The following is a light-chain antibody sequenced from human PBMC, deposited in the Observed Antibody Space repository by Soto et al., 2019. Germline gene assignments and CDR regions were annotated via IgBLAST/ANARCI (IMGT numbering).Light chain of an antibody. CDR3: QQYDKWPIT. V-gene: IGKV3-15*01. CDR2: GVS. J-gene: IGKJ5*01. CDR1: QSVSGL. Sequence: EIVMTQSPATLSVSPGERATLSCRASQSVSGLLAWYQQKPGQAPRLLVYGVSTRATGIPTRFGGSGSETDFTLTISSLQSEDFTVYYCQQYDKWPITFGRGTRLEIK.